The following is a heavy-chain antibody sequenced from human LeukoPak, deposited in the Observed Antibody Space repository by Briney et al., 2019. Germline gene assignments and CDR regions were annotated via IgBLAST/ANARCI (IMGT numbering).Heavy chain of an antibody. D-gene: IGHD1-26*01. CDR2: IYSGGST. J-gene: IGHJ4*02. Sequence: RTGGSLRLSCAASGFTVSSNYMSWVRQAPGKGLEWVSVIYSGGSTYYADSVEGRFTISKDNSKNTLYLQMNSLRAEDTAVYYCARGLQEIVGATIGYWGQGTLVTVSS. CDR1: GFTVSSNY. CDR3: ARGLQEIVGATIGY. V-gene: IGHV3-66*01.